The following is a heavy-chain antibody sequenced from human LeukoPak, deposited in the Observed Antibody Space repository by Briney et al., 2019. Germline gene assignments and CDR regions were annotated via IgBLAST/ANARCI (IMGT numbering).Heavy chain of an antibody. CDR1: EFTLKIYP. V-gene: IGHV3-30*04. CDR3: AREGVQTTVDAFDI. D-gene: IGHD4-17*01. CDR2: ISHDGGDK. Sequence: PGGSLGLSCAASEFTLKIYPMHWVRQAPGKGLEWLSVISHDGGDKNNADSVKGRFIISRDNSKNTIYLQLNSLRPEDTAMYYCAREGVQTTVDAFDIWGLGTMVIVSS. J-gene: IGHJ3*02.